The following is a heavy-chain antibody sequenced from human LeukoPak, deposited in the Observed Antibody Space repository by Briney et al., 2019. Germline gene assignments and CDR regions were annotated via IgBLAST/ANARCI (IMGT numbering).Heavy chain of an antibody. Sequence: ASVKVSCKASGYTFTGYYMHWVRQAPGQGLEWVGWISPNSGGTNYAQKFQGRVTMTRDTSITTAYMELRRLRSDDTAVYYCARVPALRAAASYYYYYGMDVWGQGTTVTVSS. CDR1: GYTFTGYY. D-gene: IGHD6-13*01. J-gene: IGHJ6*02. CDR3: ARVPALRAAASYYYYYGMDV. CDR2: ISPNSGGT. V-gene: IGHV1-2*02.